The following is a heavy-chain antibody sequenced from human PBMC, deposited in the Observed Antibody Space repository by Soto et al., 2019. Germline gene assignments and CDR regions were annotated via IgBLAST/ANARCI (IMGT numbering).Heavy chain of an antibody. CDR1: GFTFSSYA. V-gene: IGHV3-64*01. Sequence: GGSLRLSCAASGFTFSSYAMHWVRQAPGKGLEYVSAISSNGGSTYYANSVKGRFTISRDNSKNTLYLQMGSLRAEDMAVYYCARDYLTESGGMDVWGKGTTVTVSS. CDR2: ISSNGGST. CDR3: ARDYLTESGGMDV. J-gene: IGHJ6*03. D-gene: IGHD2-15*01.